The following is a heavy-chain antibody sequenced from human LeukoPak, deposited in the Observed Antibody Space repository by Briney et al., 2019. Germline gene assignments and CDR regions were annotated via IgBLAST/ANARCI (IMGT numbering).Heavy chain of an antibody. Sequence: ASVKVSCKASGYTFTSYGISWVRQAPGQGLEWMGWISAYNGNTNYAQKLQGRVTMTTDTSTSTAYMELRSLRSDDTAVYYCAREWGITMVRGVIKGRGHFDYWGQGTLVTVSS. CDR1: GYTFTSYG. CDR3: AREWGITMVRGVIKGRGHFDY. CDR2: ISAYNGNT. V-gene: IGHV1-18*01. J-gene: IGHJ4*02. D-gene: IGHD3-10*01.